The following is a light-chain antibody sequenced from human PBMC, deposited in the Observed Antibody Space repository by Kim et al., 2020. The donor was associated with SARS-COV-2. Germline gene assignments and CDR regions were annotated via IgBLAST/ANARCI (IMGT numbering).Light chain of an antibody. Sequence: SYELTQPSSVSVSPGQTARITCSGDVLAKKYARWFQQKPGQAPVLVIYKDSERPSGTPYRFSGSSSGTTVTLTISGAQVEDEADYYCYSAADNSWVFGGGTKLTVL. CDR1: VLAKKY. CDR3: YSAADNSWV. J-gene: IGLJ3*02. V-gene: IGLV3-27*01. CDR2: KDS.